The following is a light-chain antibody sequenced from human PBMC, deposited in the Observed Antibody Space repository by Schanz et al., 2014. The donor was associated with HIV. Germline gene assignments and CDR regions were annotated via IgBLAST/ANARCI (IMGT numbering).Light chain of an antibody. CDR2: DTS. J-gene: IGKJ4*01. Sequence: EIVMTQSPATLSVSPGERATLSCRASQRIRTNLPRYHPKPGQPPKLLIYDTSTRATGVPARFSGSGSGTEFTLTISSLQSEDFATYYCQQSYSTPSPTFGGGTKVEIK. CDR3: QQSYSTPSPT. V-gene: IGKV3-15*01. CDR1: QRIRTN.